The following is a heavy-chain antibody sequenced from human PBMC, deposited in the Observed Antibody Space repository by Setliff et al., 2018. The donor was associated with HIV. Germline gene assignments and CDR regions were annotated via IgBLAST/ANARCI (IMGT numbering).Heavy chain of an antibody. CDR1: RFAFSTYA. CDR3: VREFVAGGRSHAAFDI. CDR2: IKSDGRVT. D-gene: IGHD1-26*01. V-gene: IGHV3-74*01. J-gene: IGHJ3*02. Sequence: GGSLRLSCATSRFAFSTYAMSWVRQAPGKGLVWVSHIKSDGRVTRYADSVKGRFTISRDNAKNTLYLQMNSLRVEDTAVYYCVREFVAGGRSHAAFDIWGQGTMVTVSS.